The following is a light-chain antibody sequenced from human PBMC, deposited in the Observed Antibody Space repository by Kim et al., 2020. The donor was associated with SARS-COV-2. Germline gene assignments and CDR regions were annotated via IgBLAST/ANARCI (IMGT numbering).Light chain of an antibody. CDR2: KSS. Sequence: DVQMTQSPSTLSASIGDRVTITCRASQSISYWLAWYQQRPGKAPKLLIYKSSSLESGVPSRFSGSLSGTEFTLTISGLQPDDSGTYYCQQFNSYPWTFGQGTKVDIK. CDR1: QSISYW. CDR3: QQFNSYPWT. V-gene: IGKV1-5*03. J-gene: IGKJ1*01.